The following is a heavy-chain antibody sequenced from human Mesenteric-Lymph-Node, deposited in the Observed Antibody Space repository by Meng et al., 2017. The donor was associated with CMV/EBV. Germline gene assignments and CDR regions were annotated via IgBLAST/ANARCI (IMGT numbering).Heavy chain of an antibody. V-gene: IGHV3-49*04. Sequence: GESLKISCEVSGFIFSSCTMNGVRQAPGKGLEWVGLIRSKAYGGTTEYAASVKGRFSISRDDFESIAYLQMNSLKIEDTAVYYCARDTAAAFWGQGALVTVSS. J-gene: IGHJ4*02. CDR2: IRSKAYGGTT. CDR1: GFIFSSCT. CDR3: ARDTAAAF. D-gene: IGHD6-13*01.